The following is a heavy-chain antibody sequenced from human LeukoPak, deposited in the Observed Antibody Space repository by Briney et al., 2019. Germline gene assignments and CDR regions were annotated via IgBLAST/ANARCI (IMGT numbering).Heavy chain of an antibody. D-gene: IGHD3-10*01. V-gene: IGHV3-23*01. Sequence: PGGSLRLSCAASGFTFSSYAMSWVRQAPGKGLEWVSTISCGGGSTYYADSVKGRFTISRDNSKNTLYLQMNSLRAEDTAVYYCAKDRRWFGELLKGIDYWGQGTLVTVSS. CDR1: GFTFSSYA. CDR2: ISCGGGST. J-gene: IGHJ4*02. CDR3: AKDRRWFGELLKGIDY.